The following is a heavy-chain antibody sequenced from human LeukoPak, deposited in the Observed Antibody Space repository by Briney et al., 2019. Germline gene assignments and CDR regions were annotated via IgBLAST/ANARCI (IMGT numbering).Heavy chain of an antibody. V-gene: IGHV4-34*01. CDR2: INHSGST. J-gene: IGHJ4*02. D-gene: IGHD3-22*01. Sequence: SETLSLTCAVYGGSFSGYYWSWIRQPPGKGLEWIGEINHSGSTNYNPSLKSRVTISVDTSKNQFSLKLSSVTAADTAVYYCASLNSSGYYYTDYWGQGTLVTVSS. CDR3: ASLNSSGYYYTDY. CDR1: GGSFSGYY.